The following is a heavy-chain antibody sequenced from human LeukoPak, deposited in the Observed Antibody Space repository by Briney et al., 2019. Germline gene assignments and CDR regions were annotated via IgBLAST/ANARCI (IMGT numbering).Heavy chain of an antibody. CDR2: INAGNGNT. CDR3: ARDRAMALFDY. J-gene: IGHJ4*02. Sequence: GASVKVSCKASGYTFTGYYMHWVRQAPGQRLEWMGWINAGNGNTKYSQKFQGRVTITRDTSASTAYMELSSLRSEDTAVYYCARDRAMALFDYWGQGTLVTVSS. CDR1: GYTFTGYY. D-gene: IGHD5-18*01. V-gene: IGHV1-3*01.